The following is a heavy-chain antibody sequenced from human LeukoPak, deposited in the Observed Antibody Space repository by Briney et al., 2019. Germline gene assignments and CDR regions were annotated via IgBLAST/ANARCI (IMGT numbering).Heavy chain of an antibody. J-gene: IGHJ2*01. V-gene: IGHV4-59*08. CDR1: GGSISSYS. CDR2: IYYSGTT. CDR3: ARQFYDSSGYYYWYFDL. D-gene: IGHD3-22*01. Sequence: SETLSLTCTVSGGSISSYSWNWIRQPPGRGLEWIGYIYYSGTTNYNPSLKSRVTISVDTSKNQFSLKLSSVTAAGTAVYYCARQFYDSSGYYYWYFDLWGRGTLVTVSS.